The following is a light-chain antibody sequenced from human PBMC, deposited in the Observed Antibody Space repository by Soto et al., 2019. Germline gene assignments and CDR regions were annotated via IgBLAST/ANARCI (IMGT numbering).Light chain of an antibody. CDR1: QSLRSSY. CDR2: GAS. CDR3: QQYGSSPRT. J-gene: IGKJ1*01. V-gene: IGKV3-20*01. Sequence: EVVLTQSPGTLSLSPWEIATLSCGASQSLRSSYLAWYQQKPGQAPRLLIYGASSRATGIPDRFSGSGSGTDFTLTISRLEPEDFAVYYCQQYGSSPRTFGQGTKVDIK.